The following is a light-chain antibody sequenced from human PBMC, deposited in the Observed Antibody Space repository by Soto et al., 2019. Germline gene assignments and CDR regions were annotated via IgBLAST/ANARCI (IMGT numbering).Light chain of an antibody. J-gene: IGLJ1*01. CDR1: SSDVAGYNY. Sequence: SVLTQPASLSGSPGQSITLACTDTSSDVAGYNYVAWYQHHPGKAPKLMIYDVSNRPSGVSNRFSGSKSGNTASLTISGLQPEDEADYYCSSYTPTNTRQIVFGTGTKVTVL. V-gene: IGLV2-14*03. CDR3: SSYTPTNTRQIV. CDR2: DVS.